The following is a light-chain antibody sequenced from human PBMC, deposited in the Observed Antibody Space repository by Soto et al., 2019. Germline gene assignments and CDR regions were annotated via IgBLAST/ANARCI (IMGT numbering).Light chain of an antibody. CDR2: DVT. V-gene: IGLV2-11*01. CDR1: SSDVGRYNY. J-gene: IGLJ2*01. Sequence: QSALTQPRSVSGSPGQSVAISCAGTSSDVGRYNYVSWYQQYPGKAPKLIIYDVTKRPSGDPDRFSGSKSGNTASLTISGLQAEAEADYYCCSFAGLFGGGTKLTVL. CDR3: CSFAGL.